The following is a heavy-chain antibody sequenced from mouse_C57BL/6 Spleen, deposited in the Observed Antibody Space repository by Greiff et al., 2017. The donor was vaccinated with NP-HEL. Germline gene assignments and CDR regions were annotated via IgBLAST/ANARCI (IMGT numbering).Heavy chain of an antibody. J-gene: IGHJ1*03. D-gene: IGHD1-1*01. V-gene: IGHV1-19*01. CDR3: ARNPRTITTVVATRYFDV. Sequence: VQLQQSGPVLVKPGASVKMSCKASGYTFTDYYMNWVKQSHGKSLEWIGVINPYNGGTSYNQKFKGKATLTVDKSSSTAYMELNSLTSEDSAVYYCARNPRTITTVVATRYFDVWGTGTTVTVSS. CDR2: INPYNGGT. CDR1: GYTFTDYY.